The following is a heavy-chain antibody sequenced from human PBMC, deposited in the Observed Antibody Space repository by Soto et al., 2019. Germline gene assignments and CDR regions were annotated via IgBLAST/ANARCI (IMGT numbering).Heavy chain of an antibody. J-gene: IGHJ3*02. V-gene: IGHV1-69*01. Sequence: QVQLVQSGPEVKKPGSSVKVSCEASGGTFSNFAVNWVRQAPGQGLEWVGGIIPIFNVAKYAQKFEGRVTIVADDSTSTAYMELSSLRSDDTAVYYCAASVSDVLGYDYKATDDRNIWGQGTMAPISS. CDR1: GGTFSNFA. CDR2: IIPIFNVA. D-gene: IGHD4-4*01. CDR3: AASVSDVLGYDYKATDDRNI.